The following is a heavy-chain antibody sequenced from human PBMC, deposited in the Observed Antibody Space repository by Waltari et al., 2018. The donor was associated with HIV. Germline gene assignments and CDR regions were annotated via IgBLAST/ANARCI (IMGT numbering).Heavy chain of an antibody. CDR3: ARLQWATQNLDF. CDR2: IKEDGSER. J-gene: IGHJ4*02. Sequence: EVQLVASGGGSVQPGGSLRLSCTVSGFTLRRSWMTLVRQAPGRGLEWVANIKEDGSERSYVESVKGRFIISRDNAKNSLFLQMYGLGAEDTGVYYCARLQWATQNLDFWGQGTLVTVSS. CDR1: GFTLRRSW. D-gene: IGHD6-19*01. V-gene: IGHV3-7*01.